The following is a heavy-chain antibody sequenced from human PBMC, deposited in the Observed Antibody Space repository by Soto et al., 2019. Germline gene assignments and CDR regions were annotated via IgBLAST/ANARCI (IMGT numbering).Heavy chain of an antibody. J-gene: IGHJ3*02. Sequence: PSETLSLTCTVSGGSISSYYWSWIRQPPGKGLEWIGYIYYSGSTNYNPSLKSRVTISVDTSKNQFSLKLSSVTAADTAVYYCARDVRPNHEPAFDIWGQGTMVTVSS. CDR1: GGSISSYY. D-gene: IGHD2-8*01. CDR2: IYYSGST. CDR3: ARDVRPNHEPAFDI. V-gene: IGHV4-59*01.